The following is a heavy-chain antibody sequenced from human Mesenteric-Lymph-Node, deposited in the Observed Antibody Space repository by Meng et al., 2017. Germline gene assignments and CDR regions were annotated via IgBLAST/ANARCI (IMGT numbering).Heavy chain of an antibody. CDR2: IFASGST. CDR1: GGSFTGHY. V-gene: IGHV4-59*10. J-gene: IGHJ4*02. Sequence: SETLSLTCAVYGGSFTGHYWSWIRQPPGKGLEWIGRIFASGSTNYNPSLKSRVTMSIDTSKKQFSLKLRSVTAADTAVYYCARVLGDYYGSGSYEYFFDYWGQGTLVTVSS. D-gene: IGHD3-10*01. CDR3: ARVLGDYYGSGSYEYFFDY.